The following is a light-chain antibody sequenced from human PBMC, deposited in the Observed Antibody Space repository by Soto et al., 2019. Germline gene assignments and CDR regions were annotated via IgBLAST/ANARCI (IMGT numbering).Light chain of an antibody. CDR1: QGISRW. J-gene: IGKJ3*01. CDR3: QQANSFPLT. Sequence: DIQMTQLPSSMSASVGDRVTITCRASQGISRWLAWYHQKPGKAPNLLIYSASTLHSGVLSRFSGSGSGTDFTLTISSLQPEDFGTYYCQQANSFPLTFGPGTKVDMK. CDR2: SAS. V-gene: IGKV1-12*01.